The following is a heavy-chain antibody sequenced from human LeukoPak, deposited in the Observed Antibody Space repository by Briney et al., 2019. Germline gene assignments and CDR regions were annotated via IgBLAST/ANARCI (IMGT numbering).Heavy chain of an antibody. CDR3: TRYNNDHFDY. V-gene: IGHV3-33*01. D-gene: IGHD1-14*01. CDR1: GFTFGGYG. CDR2: IAYGGSRA. J-gene: IGHJ4*02. Sequence: HTGGSLRLSCAGSGFTFGGYGMLWFRQTPGKGLEWVAVIAYGGSRAFYADSVKGRFTISRDNSKSTMSVQMDDLRAEDTAVYYCTRYNNDHFDYWGQGTLVAVSS.